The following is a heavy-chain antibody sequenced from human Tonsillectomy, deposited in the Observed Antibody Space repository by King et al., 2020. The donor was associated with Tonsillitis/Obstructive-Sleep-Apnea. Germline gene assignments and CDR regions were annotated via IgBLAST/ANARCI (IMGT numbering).Heavy chain of an antibody. D-gene: IGHD1-1*01. CDR1: GGSISSSSYY. Sequence: QLQESGPGLVKPSETLSLTCTVSGGSISSSSYYWGWIRQPPGKGLEWIGSIYYSGSTYYNPSLKSRVTISVDTSKNQFSLKLSSVTAADTAVYYCASPPPPRVHYYYYGMDVWGQGTTVTVSS. J-gene: IGHJ6*02. CDR3: ASPPPPRVHYYYYGMDV. V-gene: IGHV4-39*01. CDR2: IYYSGST.